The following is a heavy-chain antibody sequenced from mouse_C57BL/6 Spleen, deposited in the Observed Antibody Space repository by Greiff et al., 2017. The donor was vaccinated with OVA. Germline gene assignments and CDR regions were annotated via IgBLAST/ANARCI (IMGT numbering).Heavy chain of an antibody. CDR2: IRLKSDNYAT. Sequence: EVQLQESGGGLVQPGGSMKLSCVASGFTFSNYWMNWVRQSPEKGLEWVAQIRLKSDNYATHYAESVKGRFTISRDDSKSSVYLQMNNLRAEDTGIYYCTILRRELAWFAYWGQGTLVTVSA. V-gene: IGHV6-3*01. D-gene: IGHD4-1*01. J-gene: IGHJ3*01. CDR1: GFTFSNYW. CDR3: TILRRELAWFAY.